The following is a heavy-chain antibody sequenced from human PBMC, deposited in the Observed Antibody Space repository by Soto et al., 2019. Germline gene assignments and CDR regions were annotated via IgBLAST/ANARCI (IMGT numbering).Heavy chain of an antibody. D-gene: IGHD3-16*01. CDR1: GFSLSTSGVG. J-gene: IGHJ4*02. CDR3: AHLLGDGFDY. V-gene: IGHV2-5*02. CDR2: IYWDDDK. Sequence: QITLKESGPTLVKPTQTLTLTCTFSGFSLSTSGVGVGWIRQPPGKALEWLALIYWDDDKRYSPSLKSRLTITTDPSNTPVVLTLTNMDPVDTAPYFCAHLLGDGFDYWCQGALVTVSS.